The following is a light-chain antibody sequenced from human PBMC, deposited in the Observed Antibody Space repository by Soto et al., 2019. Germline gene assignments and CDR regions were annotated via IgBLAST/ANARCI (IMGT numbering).Light chain of an antibody. V-gene: IGKV3-20*01. CDR3: QQYDSSPLT. J-gene: IGKJ4*01. Sequence: EIGLTQSPGTLSLSPGERATLSCRASQSVSSSYLAWYQQKPGQAPRLLIYGASSRATGIPDRFSGSGSGTDFTLTISRLEPDDFAVYYCQQYDSSPLTFGGGTKVEIK. CDR1: QSVSSSY. CDR2: GAS.